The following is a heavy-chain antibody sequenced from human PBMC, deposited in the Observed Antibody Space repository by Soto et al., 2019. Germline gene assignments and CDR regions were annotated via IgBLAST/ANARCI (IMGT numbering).Heavy chain of an antibody. D-gene: IGHD4-17*01. CDR1: GFTFSSYA. CDR3: ARDPVFPSTVTTTYYFDY. J-gene: IGHJ4*02. CDR2: ISYDGSNK. Sequence: PGGSLRLSCAASGFTFSSYAMHWVRQAPGKGLEWVAVISYDGSNKYYADSVKGRFTISRDNSKNTLYLQMNSLRAEDTAVYYCARDPVFPSTVTTTYYFDYWGQGTLVTVSS. V-gene: IGHV3-30-3*01.